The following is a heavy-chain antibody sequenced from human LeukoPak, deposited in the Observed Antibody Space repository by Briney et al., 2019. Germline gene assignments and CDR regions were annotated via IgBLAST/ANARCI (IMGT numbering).Heavy chain of an antibody. CDR2: MNPNSGNT. J-gene: IGHJ4*02. CDR3: ARGGSRVVTYGNFDY. V-gene: IGHV1-8*01. Sequence: ASVKVSCKASGYTFINYDINWVRQTTGQGLEWMGWMNPNSGNTGYAQKFQGRVTMTRTTSMSTAYMELNSLRSEDTAVYYCARGGSRVVTYGNFDYWGQGTLVTVSS. CDR1: GYTFINYD. D-gene: IGHD2-21*02.